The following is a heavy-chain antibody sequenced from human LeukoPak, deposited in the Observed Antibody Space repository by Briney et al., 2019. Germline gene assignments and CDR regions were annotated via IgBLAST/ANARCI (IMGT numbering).Heavy chain of an antibody. CDR1: GYTFTSYG. D-gene: IGHD3-3*01. J-gene: IGHJ5*02. Sequence: ASVKVSCKASGYTFTSYGISWVRQAPGQGLEWMGWISAYNGNTTYAKKIQGRVTMTTDTSTSTAYMELRSLRSDDTAVYYCARDWKHYDFWSGYGYWFDPWGQGTLVTVSS. CDR2: ISAYNGNT. CDR3: ARDWKHYDFWSGYGYWFDP. V-gene: IGHV1-18*01.